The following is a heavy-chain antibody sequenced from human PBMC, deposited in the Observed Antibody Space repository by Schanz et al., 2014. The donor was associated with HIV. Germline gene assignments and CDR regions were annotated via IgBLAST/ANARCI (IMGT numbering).Heavy chain of an antibody. J-gene: IGHJ3*02. Sequence: QVQLVQSGAEVKKPGASVKVSCTASGYTFTGYYMHWVRQAPGQGLEWMGWMNPNSGVTEDAQKFQGRVTMTRDTSISTAYMEVSRLRSDDTAVYYCARDRGSISWMGRAFDIWGQGTMVTVSS. CDR3: ARDRGSISWMGRAFDI. CDR2: MNPNSGVT. CDR1: GYTFTGYY. V-gene: IGHV1-2*02. D-gene: IGHD2-2*01.